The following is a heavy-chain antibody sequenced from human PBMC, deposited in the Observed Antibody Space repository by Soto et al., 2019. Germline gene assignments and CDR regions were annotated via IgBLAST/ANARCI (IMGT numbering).Heavy chain of an antibody. D-gene: IGHD1-1*01. V-gene: IGHV3-21*01. CDR1: GFTFSSYS. CDR2: ISSSSSYI. J-gene: IGHJ4*02. Sequence: GGSLRLSCAASGFTFSSYSMNWVRQAPGKGLEWVSSISSSSSYIYYADSVKGRFTISRDNAKNSLYLQMNSLRAEDTAVYYCARGFRGGTGTDYWGQGTLVTVSS. CDR3: ARGFRGGTGTDY.